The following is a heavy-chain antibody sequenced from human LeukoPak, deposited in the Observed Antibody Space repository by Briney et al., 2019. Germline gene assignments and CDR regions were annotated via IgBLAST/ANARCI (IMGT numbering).Heavy chain of an antibody. CDR1: GYTFTGYY. V-gene: IGHV1-2*02. D-gene: IGHD2-21*01. CDR2: ISPNGGGT. Sequence: ASVKVSCKASGYTFTGYYMHWVRQAPGQGLEWMGWISPNGGGTNYAQKFQGRVTMTRDTSISTAYMELSRLSSDDTAVYYCARGDSSRGYYYMDVWGKGTTVTVSS. CDR3: ARGDSSRGYYYMDV. J-gene: IGHJ6*03.